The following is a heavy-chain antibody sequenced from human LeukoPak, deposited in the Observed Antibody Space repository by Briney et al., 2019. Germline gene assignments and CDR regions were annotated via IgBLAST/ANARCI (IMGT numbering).Heavy chain of an antibody. J-gene: IGHJ4*02. CDR1: GGSISSYY. Sequence: PSETLSLTCTVSGGSISSYYWSWIRQPPGKGLEWIGYIYYSGSTNYNPSLKSRVTISVDTSKNQFSLKLSSVTAADTAVYYCASMTYSNGWYSLDYWGQGTLVTVSS. CDR2: IYYSGST. V-gene: IGHV4-59*01. D-gene: IGHD6-19*01. CDR3: ASMTYSNGWYSLDY.